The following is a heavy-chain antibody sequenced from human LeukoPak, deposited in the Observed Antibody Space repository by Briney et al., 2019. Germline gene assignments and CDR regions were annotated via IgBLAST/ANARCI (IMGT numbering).Heavy chain of an antibody. J-gene: IGHJ4*02. V-gene: IGHV3-33*01. Sequence: PGRSLRLSCAASGFTFSSYGMHWVRQAPGKGLEWVAVIWYDGSNKYYADSVKGRFTISRDNAENSLFVQMNSLRVEDTAVYYCAREWQGGIAAAGTRIEGDYWGQGTLVAVSS. CDR3: AREWQGGIAAAGTRIEGDY. CDR2: IWYDGSNK. D-gene: IGHD6-13*01. CDR1: GFTFSSYG.